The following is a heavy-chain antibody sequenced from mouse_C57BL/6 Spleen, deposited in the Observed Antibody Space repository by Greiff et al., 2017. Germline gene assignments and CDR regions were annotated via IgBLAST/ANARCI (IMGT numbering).Heavy chain of an antibody. CDR3: TMAGTGNYAMDY. V-gene: IGHV1-15*01. CDR2: IDPETGGT. J-gene: IGHJ4*01. D-gene: IGHD4-1*01. Sequence: VQLQQSGAELVRPGASVTLSCKASGYTFTDYEMHWVKQTPVHGLEWIGAIDPETGGTAYNQKFKGKAILTADKSSSTASMELRSLTSEASAVYYCTMAGTGNYAMDYWGQGTSVTVSS. CDR1: GYTFTDYE.